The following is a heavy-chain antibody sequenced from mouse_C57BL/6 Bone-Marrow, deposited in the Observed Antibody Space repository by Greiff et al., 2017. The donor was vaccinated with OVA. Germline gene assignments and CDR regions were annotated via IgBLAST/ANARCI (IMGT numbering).Heavy chain of an antibody. V-gene: IGHV10-1*01. Sequence: EVKLMESGGGLVQPKGSLKLSCAASGFSFNTYAMNWVRQAPGKGLEWVARIRSKSNNYATYYADSVKDRFTISRDDSESMLYLQMNNLKTEDTAMYYCVRQGDYYYGSSSSFAYWGQGTLVTVSA. CDR2: IRSKSNNYAT. CDR3: VRQGDYYYGSSSSFAY. J-gene: IGHJ3*01. CDR1: GFSFNTYA. D-gene: IGHD1-1*01.